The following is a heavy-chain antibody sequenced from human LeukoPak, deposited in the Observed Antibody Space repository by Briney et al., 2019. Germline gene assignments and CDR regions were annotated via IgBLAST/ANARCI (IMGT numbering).Heavy chain of an antibody. CDR1: GGSFSGYY. CDR2: INHSGST. CDR3: AKGAGPPWFDP. D-gene: IGHD6-19*01. J-gene: IGHJ5*02. V-gene: IGHV4-34*01. Sequence: SETLSLTCAVYGGSFSGYYWSWIRQPPGKGLEWIGEINHSGSTNYNPSLKSRVTISVDTSKNQLSMKLTSVTAADTAVYYCAKGAGPPWFDPWGQGTLVTVSS.